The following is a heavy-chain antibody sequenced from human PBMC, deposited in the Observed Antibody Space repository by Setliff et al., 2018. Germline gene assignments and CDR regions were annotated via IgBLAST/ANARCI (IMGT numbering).Heavy chain of an antibody. D-gene: IGHD3-10*01. CDR1: GLTFSSYA. Sequence: PGGSLRLSCAASGLTFSSYAMSWVRQAPGKGLEWVSAISGSGGSTYYADSVKGRFTISRDNSKNTLYLQMNSLRAEDTAAYYCAKSRGSGAGSWDSWGQGTLVTVSS. CDR2: ISGSGGST. J-gene: IGHJ4*02. CDR3: AKSRGSGAGSWDS. V-gene: IGHV3-23*01.